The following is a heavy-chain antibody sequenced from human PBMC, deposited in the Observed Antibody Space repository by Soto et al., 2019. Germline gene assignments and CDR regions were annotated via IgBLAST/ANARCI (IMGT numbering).Heavy chain of an antibody. V-gene: IGHV4-4*02. CDR3: ATRAPIDGDPY. CDR2: VYHSGST. Sequence: QVQLQESGPGLVKPSETLSLTCDVSGDSISSPTWWTWVRQPPGKGLEWIGEVYHSGSTNYNSSLQSRVTISVDKSKNQFSLRLTSVTAADTAVYYCATRAPIDGDPYWGQGTLVTVSS. CDR1: GDSISSPTW. J-gene: IGHJ4*02. D-gene: IGHD4-17*01.